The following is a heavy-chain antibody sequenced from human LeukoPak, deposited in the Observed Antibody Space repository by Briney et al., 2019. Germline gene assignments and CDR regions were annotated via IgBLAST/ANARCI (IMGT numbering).Heavy chain of an antibody. Sequence: PGGSLRLSCAASGFTFSDYYMSWIRQAPGKGLEWVSYISSSGSTIYYADSVKGRFTISRDNAKNSLYLQMNSLRAEDTAVYYCARDLGVVYYYYYGMDVWGQGTTVTVSS. J-gene: IGHJ6*02. CDR2: ISSSGSTI. CDR1: GFTFSDYY. D-gene: IGHD2-15*01. CDR3: ARDLGVVYYYYYGMDV. V-gene: IGHV3-11*01.